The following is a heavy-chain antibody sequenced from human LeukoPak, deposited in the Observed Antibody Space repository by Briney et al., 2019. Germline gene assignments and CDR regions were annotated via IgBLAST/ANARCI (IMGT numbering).Heavy chain of an antibody. J-gene: IGHJ4*02. V-gene: IGHV1-2*02. CDR3: ARAGLTMVRGVTSYFDY. D-gene: IGHD3-10*01. CDR1: GYTFINYG. Sequence: ASVKVSCKASGYTFINYGITWVRQAPGQGLEWMGWINPNSGGTNYAQKFQGRVTMTRDTSISTAYMELSRLRSDDTAVYYCARAGLTMVRGVTSYFDYWGQGTLVTVSS. CDR2: INPNSGGT.